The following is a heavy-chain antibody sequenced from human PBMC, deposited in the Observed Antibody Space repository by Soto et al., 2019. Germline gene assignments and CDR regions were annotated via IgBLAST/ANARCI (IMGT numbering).Heavy chain of an antibody. CDR1: GDSINNYY. CDR2: VHYTGSA. Sequence: SETLSLTCSVSGDSINNYYWSWIRQPPGKGLEWIGFVHYTGSANYNPSLKSRVTKSVGTSKKQFSLRLSSVTAADSGVYYCAREGASRFRGFDYWGQGTLVTVSS. V-gene: IGHV4-59*01. CDR3: AREGASRFRGFDY. D-gene: IGHD2-2*01. J-gene: IGHJ4*02.